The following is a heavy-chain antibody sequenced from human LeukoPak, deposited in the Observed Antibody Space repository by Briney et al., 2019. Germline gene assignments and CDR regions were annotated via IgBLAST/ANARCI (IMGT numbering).Heavy chain of an antibody. CDR2: IYPGDSNT. J-gene: IGHJ5*02. CDR3: ARHPVAYSSSFGGCFDP. V-gene: IGHV5-51*01. D-gene: IGHD6-13*01. CDR1: GYSFTNYW. Sequence: GESLKISCNGSGYSFTNYWIAWVRQMPGKGLEWMGIIYPGDSNTRYSPSFQGQVTISVDKSISTAYLQWSSLKASDTAIYYCARHPVAYSSSFGGCFDPWGQGTLVTVSS.